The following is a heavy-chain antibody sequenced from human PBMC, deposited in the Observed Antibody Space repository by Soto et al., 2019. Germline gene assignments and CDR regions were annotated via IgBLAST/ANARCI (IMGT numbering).Heavy chain of an antibody. V-gene: IGHV4-59*11. CDR1: CGTISSHY. Sequence: ASETLCLPCTVSCGTISSHYWSWIRQPTGKGLEWIGYIYYSGSTNDNPSLKSRVTISVDTSKNQFSLKLSSVTAADTAVYYCARTTRIAAAGTPYYYYYYYMDVWGKGTTVTVSS. J-gene: IGHJ6*03. D-gene: IGHD6-13*01. CDR3: ARTTRIAAAGTPYYYYYYYMDV. CDR2: IYYSGST.